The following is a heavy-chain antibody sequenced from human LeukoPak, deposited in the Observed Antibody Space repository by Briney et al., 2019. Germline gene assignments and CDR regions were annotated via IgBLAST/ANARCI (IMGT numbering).Heavy chain of an antibody. CDR2: IYYSGST. J-gene: IGHJ6*02. D-gene: IGHD3-3*01. Sequence: SETLSLTCTVSGGSISSGDYYWSWIRQPPGKGLEWIGYIYYSGSTYYNPSLKSRVTISVDTSKNQFSLELSSVTAADTAVYYCARDGLYYDFWSGYYYYYGMDVWGQGTTVTVSS. CDR3: ARDGLYYDFWSGYYYYYGMDV. V-gene: IGHV4-30-4*01. CDR1: GGSISSGDYY.